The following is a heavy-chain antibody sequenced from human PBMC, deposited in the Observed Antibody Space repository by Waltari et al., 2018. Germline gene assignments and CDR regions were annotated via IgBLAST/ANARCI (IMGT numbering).Heavy chain of an antibody. CDR3: ARDGHSYFYGSWSDY. CDR1: GISVSSYA. CDR2: ISFDGNNI. V-gene: IGHV3-30*01. J-gene: IGHJ4*02. D-gene: IGHD3-10*01. Sequence: QVQLVESGGGVVQPGKSLTLSCEVSGISVSSYAMHWVRQAPGKGLEWVAVISFDGNNIYFADSVKGRFTINRDNSKTTLSLQMNSLTPEDMAIYYCARDGHSYFYGSWSDYWGQGTLVTVSS.